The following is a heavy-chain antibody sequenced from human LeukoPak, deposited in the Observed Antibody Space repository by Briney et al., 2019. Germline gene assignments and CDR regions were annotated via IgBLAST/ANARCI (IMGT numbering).Heavy chain of an antibody. Sequence: PGRSLRLSCTASGFTFGDHAMSWVRQAPGKGQEWVGFIRSKDYGGTTEYAASVKGRFTISRDDSKSIAYLQVNSLKTEDTAVYYCSRVRGYSYGYGDYWGQGTLVTVSA. CDR1: GFTFGDHA. J-gene: IGHJ4*02. CDR2: IRSKDYGGTT. CDR3: SRVRGYSYGYGDY. D-gene: IGHD5-18*01. V-gene: IGHV3-49*04.